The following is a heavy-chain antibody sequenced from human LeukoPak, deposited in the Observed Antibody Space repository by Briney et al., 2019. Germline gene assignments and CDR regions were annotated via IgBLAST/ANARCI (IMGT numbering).Heavy chain of an antibody. CDR1: GGSISSSSYY. D-gene: IGHD2-2*01. CDR2: IYYSGST. J-gene: IGHJ5*02. Sequence: SETLSLTCTVSGGSISSSSYYWGWIRQPPGKGPEWIGSIYYSGSTYYNPSLKSRVTISVDTSKNQFSLKLSSVTAADTAVYYCARRRPAASLNWFDPWGQGTLVTVSS. CDR3: ARRRPAASLNWFDP. V-gene: IGHV4-39*01.